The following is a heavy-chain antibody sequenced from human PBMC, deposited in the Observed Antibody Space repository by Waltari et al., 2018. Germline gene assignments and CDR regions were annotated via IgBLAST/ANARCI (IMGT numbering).Heavy chain of an antibody. CDR1: GFTFSSHW. CDR2: IKQDGHEK. Sequence: EVQLVESGGGLVPPGGSIRRSCAASGFTFSSHWMTWVRQAPGKGLEWVASIKQDGHEKYYVASVQGRFTISRDNVKNSLYLQMNALRTDDTAVYYCARDSNFDWFSPSFDFWGQGNLVTVSS. V-gene: IGHV3-7*01. D-gene: IGHD3-9*01. J-gene: IGHJ4*02. CDR3: ARDSNFDWFSPSFDF.